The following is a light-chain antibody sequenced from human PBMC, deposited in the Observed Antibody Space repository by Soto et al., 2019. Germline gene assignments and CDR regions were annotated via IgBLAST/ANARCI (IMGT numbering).Light chain of an antibody. J-gene: IGKJ1*01. CDR3: LQDYNDPRT. CDR2: AAS. Sequence: AIQMTQSPSSLSASVGDRVNITCRTSQGIRNVLGWFQQKPGKAPKLLINAASNLQSGVPSRFSGSGSGTDFTLTISSLQPEDFATYYCLQDYNDPRTFGQGTKVDIK. V-gene: IGKV1-6*01. CDR1: QGIRNV.